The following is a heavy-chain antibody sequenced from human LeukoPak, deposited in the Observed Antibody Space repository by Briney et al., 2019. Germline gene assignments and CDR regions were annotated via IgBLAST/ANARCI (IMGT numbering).Heavy chain of an antibody. CDR1: GFTFSGSA. J-gene: IGHJ4*02. Sequence: PGGSLRLSCAASGFTFSGSAMHWVRQASGKGLEWVGRIRSKANSYATAYAASVKGRFTISRDDSKNTAYLQMNSLKTEDTAVYYCTRANSSSFDYWGQGTLVTVSS. CDR3: TRANSSSFDY. D-gene: IGHD6-13*01. CDR2: IRSKANSYAT. V-gene: IGHV3-73*01.